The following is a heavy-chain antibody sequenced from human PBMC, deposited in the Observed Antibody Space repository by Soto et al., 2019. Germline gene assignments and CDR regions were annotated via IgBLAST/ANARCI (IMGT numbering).Heavy chain of an antibody. Sequence: EVQLVESGGGLVKPGGSLRLSCAASGFTFSNAWMSWVRQAPGKGLEWVGRIKSKTDGGTTDYAAPVKGRFTISRDDSKNTLYLQMNSLKTEDTAVYYCARPLGWRDGFDIWGQGTMVTVSS. J-gene: IGHJ3*02. CDR3: ARPLGWRDGFDI. V-gene: IGHV3-15*01. CDR2: IKSKTDGGTT. D-gene: IGHD6-19*01. CDR1: GFTFSNAW.